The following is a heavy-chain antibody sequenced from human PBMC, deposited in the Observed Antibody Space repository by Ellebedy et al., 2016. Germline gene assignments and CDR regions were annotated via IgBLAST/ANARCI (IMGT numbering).Heavy chain of an antibody. J-gene: IGHJ5*02. CDR2: MNPNSGNT. CDR3: ARVGLLYNWFDP. CDR1: GYTFTSYD. D-gene: IGHD2-15*01. Sequence: ASVKVSXXASGYTFTSYDINWVRQATGQGLEWMGWMNPNSGNTGYAQKFQGRVTMTRNTSISTAYMELSSLRSEDTAVYYCARVGLLYNWFDPWGQGTLVTVSS. V-gene: IGHV1-8*01.